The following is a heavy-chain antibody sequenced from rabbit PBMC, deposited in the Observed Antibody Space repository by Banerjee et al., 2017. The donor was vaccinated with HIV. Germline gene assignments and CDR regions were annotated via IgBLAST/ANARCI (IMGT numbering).Heavy chain of an antibody. D-gene: IGHD6-1*01. CDR2: IYNGDGST. V-gene: IGHV1S40*01. CDR3: ARYYPYGYGGGPYGLNL. Sequence: QSLEESGGDLVKPGASLTLTCTASGFSFSSYYMCWVRQAPGKGPEWIACIYNGDGSTYYASWVNGRFTISKTSSTTVTLQMTSLTVADTATYFCARYYPYGYGGGPYGLNLWGPGTLVSVS. J-gene: IGHJ4*01. CDR1: GFSFSSYY.